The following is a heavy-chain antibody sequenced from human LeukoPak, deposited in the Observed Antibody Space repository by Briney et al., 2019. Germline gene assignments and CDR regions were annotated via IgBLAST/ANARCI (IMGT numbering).Heavy chain of an antibody. CDR3: ARAYYGSGSYYPFDY. V-gene: IGHV3-33*01. CDR2: IWYDGSNK. Sequence: GRSLRLSRAASGFTFSSYGIHWVRQAPGKGLEWVALIWYDGSNKYYADSVKGRFTISRDNSKNTLYLQMNSLRAEDTAVYYCARAYYGSGSYYPFDYWGQGTLVTVSS. J-gene: IGHJ4*02. CDR1: GFTFSSYG. D-gene: IGHD3-10*01.